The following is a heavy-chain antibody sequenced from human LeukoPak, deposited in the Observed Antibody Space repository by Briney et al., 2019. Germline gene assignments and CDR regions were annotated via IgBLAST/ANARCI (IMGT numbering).Heavy chain of an antibody. V-gene: IGHV3-30*19. CDR3: ARGLGDRLF. Sequence: GGSLRLSCAASGFTFSSYGMHWVRQAPGKGLEWVAVISYDGSNKYYADSVKGRFTISRDNSKNTLYLQMNSLRAEDTAVYYCARGLGDRLFWGQGTLVTVSS. J-gene: IGHJ1*01. D-gene: IGHD2-21*01. CDR2: ISYDGSNK. CDR1: GFTFSSYG.